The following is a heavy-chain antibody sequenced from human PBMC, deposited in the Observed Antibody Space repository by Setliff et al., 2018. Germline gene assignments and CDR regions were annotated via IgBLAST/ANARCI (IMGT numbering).Heavy chain of an antibody. CDR1: GGSISSYY. V-gene: IGHV4-4*08. CDR2: IHISGSA. CDR3: ARGAGWWDL. Sequence: SETLSLTCTVSGGSISSYYWSWIRQPPGKGLEWIGYIHISGSANYNPSLKSRVTISVDTSKNQFSLKLSSVTAADTAVYYCARGAGWWDLWGQGTLVTVS. J-gene: IGHJ5*02.